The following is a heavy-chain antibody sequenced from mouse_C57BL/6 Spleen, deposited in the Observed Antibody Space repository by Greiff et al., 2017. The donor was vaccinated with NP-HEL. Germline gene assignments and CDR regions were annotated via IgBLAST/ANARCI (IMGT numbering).Heavy chain of an antibody. J-gene: IGHJ4*01. CDR1: GYTFTSYW. V-gene: IGHV1-61*01. Sequence: QVQLQQPGAELVRPGSSVKLSCKASGYTFTSYWMDWVKQRPGQGLEWIGNIYPSDSETHYNQKFKDKATLTVDKSSSTAYMQLSSLTSEDSAVYYCARGGNYAMDYWGQGPSVTVSS. D-gene: IGHD2-1*01. CDR3: ARGGNYAMDY. CDR2: IYPSDSET.